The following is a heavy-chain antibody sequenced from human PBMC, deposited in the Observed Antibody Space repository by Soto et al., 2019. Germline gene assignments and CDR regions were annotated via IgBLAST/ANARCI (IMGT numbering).Heavy chain of an antibody. J-gene: IGHJ4*02. CDR2: ISGSGADT. Sequence: GGSLRLSCAPSGFIFSNYAMSWVRQARGKGLEWVSAISGSGADTYYTESVKGRFTISRDNFKNTLYLQMNSLRAEDTAVYYCAKRGGGVPSVFDSWGQGTLVTVSS. CDR1: GFIFSNYA. CDR3: AKRGGGVPSVFDS. V-gene: IGHV3-23*01.